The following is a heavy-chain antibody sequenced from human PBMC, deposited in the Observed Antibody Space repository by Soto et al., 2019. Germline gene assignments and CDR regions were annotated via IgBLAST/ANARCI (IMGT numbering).Heavy chain of an antibody. CDR1: GYTFSTYP. CDR3: ARDRVEAALGTFDQ. J-gene: IGHJ4*02. V-gene: IGHV1-18*01. Sequence: QVQLVQSGAEVKKPGASVKVSCKTSGYTFSTYPISWVRQAPGQGLEWVGWFSTYNGKTNYGQKFQGRVTITTDTAASTAYMNLRNLRSDDTAVYYCARDRVEAALGTFDQWGQGTLVTVSS. CDR2: FSTYNGKT. D-gene: IGHD6-13*01.